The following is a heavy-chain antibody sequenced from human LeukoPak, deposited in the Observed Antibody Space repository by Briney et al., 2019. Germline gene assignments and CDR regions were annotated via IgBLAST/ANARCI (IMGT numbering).Heavy chain of an antibody. Sequence: SETLSLTCTVSGAPISSYYWSWIRQPPGKGLEWIGYIFYSGNTNYNPSLKSRVTMSLGTSKNLFSLRLTSVTAADTAVYYCARHTTVVPPYYFDYWGQGALVTVSS. D-gene: IGHD4-17*01. CDR2: IFYSGNT. CDR1: GAPISSYY. V-gene: IGHV4-59*08. CDR3: ARHTTVVPPYYFDY. J-gene: IGHJ4*02.